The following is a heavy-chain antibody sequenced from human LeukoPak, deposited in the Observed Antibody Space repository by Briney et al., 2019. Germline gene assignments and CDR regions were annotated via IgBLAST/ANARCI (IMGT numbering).Heavy chain of an antibody. J-gene: IGHJ5*02. CDR2: INPNTGGT. Sequence: AASVKVTCKASGYTYTGYNIHWVRQPPGQGLEWMGWINPNTGGTNYAQKFQGRVNMTRDMSIGTAYMALSRLRSDERAVYYCARDLGDILTGYVNWFDPWGQGTLVTVSS. V-gene: IGHV1-2*02. D-gene: IGHD3-9*01. CDR3: ARDLGDILTGYVNWFDP. CDR1: GYTYTGYN.